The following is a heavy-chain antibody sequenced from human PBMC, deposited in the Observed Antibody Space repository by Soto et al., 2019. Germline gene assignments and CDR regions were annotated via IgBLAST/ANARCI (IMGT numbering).Heavy chain of an antibody. CDR2: ISGSGGST. Sequence: LRLSCAASGFTFSSYAMSWVRQAPGKGLEWVSAISGSGGSTYYADSVKGRFTISRDNSKNTLYLQMNSLRAEDTAVYYCAKDRGVRVNFDYWGQGTLVTVSS. D-gene: IGHD3-10*01. V-gene: IGHV3-23*01. CDR1: GFTFSSYA. CDR3: AKDRGVRVNFDY. J-gene: IGHJ4*02.